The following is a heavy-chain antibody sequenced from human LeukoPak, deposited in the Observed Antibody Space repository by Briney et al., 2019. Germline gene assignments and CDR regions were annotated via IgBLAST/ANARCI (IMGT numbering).Heavy chain of an antibody. J-gene: IGHJ6*02. CDR3: ARAWATLYYYYYSMDV. CDR1: GGSFSGYY. V-gene: IGHV4-34*01. Sequence: SETLSLTCAVYGGSFSGYYWSWISQPPGKGLEWIGEINHSGSTNYNPSLKSRVTISVDASKNQFSLKLSSVTAADTAVYYCARAWATLYYYYYSMDVWGQGTTVTVSS. D-gene: IGHD7-27*01. CDR2: INHSGST.